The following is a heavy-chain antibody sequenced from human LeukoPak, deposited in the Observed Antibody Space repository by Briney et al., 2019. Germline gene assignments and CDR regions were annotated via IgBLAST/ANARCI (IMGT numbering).Heavy chain of an antibody. D-gene: IGHD3-10*01. Sequence: GGSLRLSCVVSGLTFSDHWIHWVRQPPGKGLVWVSRIYNDGSATTYADSVKGRFTISRDNAKNTLYLQMNSLRAEDTAVYYCARPGGADYYRGLYYFDYWGQGTLVTVSS. V-gene: IGHV3-74*01. J-gene: IGHJ4*02. CDR3: ARPGGADYYRGLYYFDY. CDR2: IYNDGSAT. CDR1: GLTFSDHW.